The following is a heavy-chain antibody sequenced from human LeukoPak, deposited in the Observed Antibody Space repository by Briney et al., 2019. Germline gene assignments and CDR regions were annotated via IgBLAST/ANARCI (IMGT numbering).Heavy chain of an antibody. CDR1: GGTFSSYA. CDR3: ASSGGPGEGYTYYYYMDV. J-gene: IGHJ6*03. CDR2: IIPIFGTA. D-gene: IGHD3-10*01. Sequence: ASVKVSCKDSGGTFSSYAISWVRQAPGQGLEWMGRIIPIFGTANYAQKFQGRVTITTDESTSTAYMELSSLRSEDTAVYYCASSGGPGEGYTYYYYMDVWGKGTTVTVSS. V-gene: IGHV1-69*05.